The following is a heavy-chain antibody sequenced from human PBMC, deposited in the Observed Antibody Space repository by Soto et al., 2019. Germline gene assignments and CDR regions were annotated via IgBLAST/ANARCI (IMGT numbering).Heavy chain of an antibody. V-gene: IGHV1-2*02. J-gene: IGHJ6*02. D-gene: IGHD2-2*02. CDR3: ARSLTEGYCTITGCYTRPLYGMDV. CDR2: INPNRGGT. CDR1: GYTFSGYY. Sequence: QEQLVQSGAEVKKPGASVKVSCKASGYTFSGYYIHWLRQAPGQGLEWMGWINPNRGGTNYAQKFQGSVTVTRDTPTSTAYMELSRLTSDDTAVYYCARSLTEGYCTITGCYTRPLYGMDVWGQGTTVTVSS.